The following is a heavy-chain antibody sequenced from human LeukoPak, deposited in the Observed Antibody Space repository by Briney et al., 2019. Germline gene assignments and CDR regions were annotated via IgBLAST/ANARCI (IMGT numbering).Heavy chain of an antibody. Sequence: GESLKISCKGSGYNFTIYWIGWVRQMPGKGLEWTGIIYPGDSNTRYSPSFQGQVTISADKSISTAYLQWSSLKASDTAMYYCARHDFGDYVYFWGQGTLVTVSS. CDR2: IYPGDSNT. J-gene: IGHJ4*02. CDR1: GYNFTIYW. V-gene: IGHV5-51*01. CDR3: ARHDFGDYVYF. D-gene: IGHD4-17*01.